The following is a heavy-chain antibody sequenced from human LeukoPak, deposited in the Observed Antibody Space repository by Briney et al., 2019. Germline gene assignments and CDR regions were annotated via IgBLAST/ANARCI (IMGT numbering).Heavy chain of an antibody. D-gene: IGHD7-27*01. Sequence: SETLSLTCTVSGVSISSGTYFWGWIRQPPGNGLEWIGSVSYSGGTYYHPSLRSRFTISRDTSKNPFSLNLNSVTAADTAVYYCASNTGTVFDYWGQGALVTVSS. CDR2: VSYSGGT. CDR3: ASNTGTVFDY. J-gene: IGHJ4*02. CDR1: GVSISSGTYF. V-gene: IGHV4-39*07.